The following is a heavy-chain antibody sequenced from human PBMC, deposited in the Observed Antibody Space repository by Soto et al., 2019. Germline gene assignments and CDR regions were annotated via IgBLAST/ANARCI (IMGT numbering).Heavy chain of an antibody. V-gene: IGHV4-61*08. CDR2: IYSSGST. D-gene: IGHD3-22*01. CDR3: ARWDTGAYYSYFDH. Sequence: PSETLSLTCTVSRGSISSGGYYYTWIRQHPGKGLEWIGHIYSSGSTNYNPSLESRVSISVDTSKSQFSLKLSSVTAADTAVYYCARWDTGAYYSYFDHWGQGTQVTVS. J-gene: IGHJ4*02. CDR1: RGSISSGGYY.